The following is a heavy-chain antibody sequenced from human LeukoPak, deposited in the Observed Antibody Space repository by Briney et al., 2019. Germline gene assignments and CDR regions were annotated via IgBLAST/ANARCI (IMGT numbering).Heavy chain of an antibody. V-gene: IGHV3-9*01. Sequence: QPGRSLRLSCAASGFTFDDYAMHWVRQVPGKGLEWVSGISWNSGNTEYADSVKGRFTISRDNAKKSLFLQMNSLRAEDTALYYCARDPSYSSSSPYFDYWGQGVLVTVSS. CDR1: GFTFDDYA. CDR2: ISWNSGNT. J-gene: IGHJ4*02. CDR3: ARDPSYSSSSPYFDY. D-gene: IGHD6-6*01.